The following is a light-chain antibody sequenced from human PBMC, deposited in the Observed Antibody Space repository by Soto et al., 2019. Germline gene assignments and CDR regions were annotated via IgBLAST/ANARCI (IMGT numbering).Light chain of an antibody. V-gene: IGKV1-8*01. CDR3: QQYYSYPMYT. Sequence: AIRMTQSPSSLSASTGDRVTITCRASQGISSYLAWYQQKPGKAPKLLIYAASTLQSGVPSRFSGSGSGTHFTLTISCLQSEDFATYYCQQYYSYPMYTFGQGTKLEIK. J-gene: IGKJ2*01. CDR1: QGISSY. CDR2: AAS.